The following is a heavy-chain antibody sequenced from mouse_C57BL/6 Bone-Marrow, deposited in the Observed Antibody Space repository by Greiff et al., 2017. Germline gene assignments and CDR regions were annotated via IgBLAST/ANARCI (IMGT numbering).Heavy chain of an antibody. Sequence: EVMLVESGGGLVKPGGSLKLSCAASGFTFSDYGMHWVRQAPEKGLEWVAYISSGSSTIYYADTVKGRFTISRDNAKNTRFLQMTSLRSEDTAMYYCARSGHWYFDVWGTGTTVTVSS. CDR1: GFTFSDYG. V-gene: IGHV5-17*01. CDR2: ISSGSSTI. CDR3: ARSGHWYFDV. J-gene: IGHJ1*03.